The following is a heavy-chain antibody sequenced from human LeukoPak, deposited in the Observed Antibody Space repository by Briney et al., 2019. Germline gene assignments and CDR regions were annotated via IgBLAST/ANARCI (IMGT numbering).Heavy chain of an antibody. V-gene: IGHV3-23*01. J-gene: IGHJ4*02. CDR2: ISNSGGNT. D-gene: IGHD1-26*01. CDR3: ARGSSAPDY. CDR1: GFTFSTFA. Sequence: GGSLRLSCAASGFTFSTFAMSWVCHDPGNGLEWVSTISNSGGNTYYADSVKGRFTISRDNSKNTLNLQMNSLSAEDTAVYYCARGSSAPDYWGQGTVVTVSS.